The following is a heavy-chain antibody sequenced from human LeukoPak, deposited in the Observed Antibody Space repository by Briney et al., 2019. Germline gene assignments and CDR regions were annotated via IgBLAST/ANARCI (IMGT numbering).Heavy chain of an antibody. D-gene: IGHD3-3*01. J-gene: IGHJ6*03. CDR3: ARVGPKEWLFYMDV. CDR2: IYHSGST. V-gene: IGHV4-30-2*01. CDR1: GGSISSGGYY. Sequence: SQTLSLTCTVSGGSISSGGYYWSWIRQPPGKGLEWIGYIYHSGSTYYNPSLKSRVTISVDRSKNQFSLKLSSVTAADTAVYYCARVGPKEWLFYMDVWGKGTTVTVSS.